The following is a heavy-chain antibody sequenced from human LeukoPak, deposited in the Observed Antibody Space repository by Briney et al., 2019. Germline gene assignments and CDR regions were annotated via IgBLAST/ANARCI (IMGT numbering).Heavy chain of an antibody. Sequence: SVKVSCKTSGDTFRTYDIHWVRQAPGQGLEWMGRIIPIGDVADYAQKFQGRVTMTADKSTTTAYMEVRSLKSEDTAFYYCARISDSTRVTAAFDVWGQGTMVTVS. D-gene: IGHD2-2*01. CDR2: IIPIGDVA. CDR3: ARISDSTRVTAAFDV. V-gene: IGHV1-69*04. J-gene: IGHJ3*01. CDR1: GDTFRTYD.